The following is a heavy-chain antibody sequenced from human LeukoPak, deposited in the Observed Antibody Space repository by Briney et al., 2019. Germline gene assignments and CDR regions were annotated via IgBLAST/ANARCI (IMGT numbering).Heavy chain of an antibody. V-gene: IGHV3-21*06. Sequence: PGGSLRLSCAASGFPFSDYYMNWVRQAPGKGLEWVSAISSSSTYIYYADSVKGRFTISRDNAENSLYLQMNGLRVEDTAVYFCARGEQKATITGLGSWGQGTLVTVSS. CDR1: GFPFSDYY. CDR3: ARGEQKATITGLGS. D-gene: IGHD5-24*01. J-gene: IGHJ5*02. CDR2: ISSSSTYI.